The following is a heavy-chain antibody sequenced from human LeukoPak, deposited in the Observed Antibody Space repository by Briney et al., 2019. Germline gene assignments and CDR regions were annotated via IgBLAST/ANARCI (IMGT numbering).Heavy chain of an antibody. D-gene: IGHD3-22*01. CDR2: INSDGSST. CDR3: ARDKNYYDSSRYSHPLDY. CDR1: GFTFSSYW. J-gene: IGHJ4*02. Sequence: PGGSLRLSCAASGFTFSSYWMHWVRQAPGKGLVWVSRINSDGSSTSYADSVKGRFTISRDNAKNSLYLQMNSLRAEDTAVYYCARDKNYYDSSRYSHPLDYWGQGTLVTVSS. V-gene: IGHV3-74*01.